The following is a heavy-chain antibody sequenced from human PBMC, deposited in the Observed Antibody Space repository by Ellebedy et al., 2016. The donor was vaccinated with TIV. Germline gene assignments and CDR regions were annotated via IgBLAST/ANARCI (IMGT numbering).Heavy chain of an antibody. CDR3: ARHSLREYSGSSSHDYYYYYGMDV. CDR2: IYPGYSDT. D-gene: IGHD1-26*01. CDR1: GYSFTSYW. V-gene: IGHV5-51*01. J-gene: IGHJ6*02. Sequence: GESLKISCKGSGYSFTSYWIGWVRQMPGKGLEWMGIIYPGYSDTRYSPSFQGQVTISADKSISTAYLQWSSLKASDTAMYYCARHSLREYSGSSSHDYYYYYGMDVWGQGTTVTVSS.